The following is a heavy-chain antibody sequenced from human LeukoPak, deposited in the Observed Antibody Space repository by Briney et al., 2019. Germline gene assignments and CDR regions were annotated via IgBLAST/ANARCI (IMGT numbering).Heavy chain of an antibody. CDR1: GYTFTSYG. CDR3: ARALYYYGSGSYSLFDY. CDR2: ISAYNGNT. Sequence: ASVKVSCKASGYTFTSYGISWVRQAPGQGLEWMGWISAYNGNTNYAQKLQGRVTMTTDTSTSTAYMELRSLRSDDTAVYYCARALYYYGSGSYSLFDYWGQGTLVTVSS. D-gene: IGHD3-10*01. V-gene: IGHV1-18*01. J-gene: IGHJ4*02.